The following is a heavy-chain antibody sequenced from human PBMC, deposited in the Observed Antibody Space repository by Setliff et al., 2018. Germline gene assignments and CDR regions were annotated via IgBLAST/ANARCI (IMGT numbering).Heavy chain of an antibody. CDR3: ARTYGSGTIINYFDY. J-gene: IGHJ4*02. V-gene: IGHV3-48*04. Sequence: GGSLRLSCAASGFTFSSYAMSWVRQAPGKGLEWVSYISRGGNTIYYADSVKGRFTVSRDNAKDSLHLQMNSLRAEDTAVYYCARTYGSGTIINYFDYWGQGTLVTVSS. D-gene: IGHD3-10*01. CDR1: GFTFSSYA. CDR2: ISRGGNTI.